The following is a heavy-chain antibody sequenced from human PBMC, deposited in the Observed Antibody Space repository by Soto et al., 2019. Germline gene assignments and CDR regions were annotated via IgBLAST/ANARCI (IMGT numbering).Heavy chain of an antibody. Sequence: PGGSLRLSCAASGFSFRNFGMHWVRQAPGKGLEWVAVISYNGSKKDYADSVEGRLTISRDNSKYTVDLQMNSLRVEDTAVYYCAKDFDSSGNLFYFDYWGQGTLVTVSS. D-gene: IGHD3-22*01. CDR1: GFSFRNFG. CDR2: ISYNGSKK. CDR3: AKDFDSSGNLFYFDY. J-gene: IGHJ4*02. V-gene: IGHV3-30*18.